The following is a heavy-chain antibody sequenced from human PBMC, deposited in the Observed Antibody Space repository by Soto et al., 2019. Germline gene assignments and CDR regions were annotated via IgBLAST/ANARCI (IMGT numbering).Heavy chain of an antibody. D-gene: IGHD1-26*01. CDR1: GFIFSDYY. CDR3: ARTRPYLPTD. J-gene: IGHJ3*01. Sequence: QVQLLESGGGLVKPGGSLRLSCAASGFIFSDYYMSWIRQAPGKGLEWVSYISSSGVTIHYADSVKGRFTISRDNARNSLYLQMNSMRAEDTAVYYWARTRPYLPTDWGQGTMVTVSS. V-gene: IGHV3-11*01. CDR2: ISSSGVTI.